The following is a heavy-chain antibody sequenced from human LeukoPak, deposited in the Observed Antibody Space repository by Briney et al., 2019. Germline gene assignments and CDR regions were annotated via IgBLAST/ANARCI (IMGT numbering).Heavy chain of an antibody. Sequence: PGGSLRLSCTASGFTVSINYMSWVRQAPGKGLEWVSVIYSGGSIYFADSVKGRFTISGDNSKNTLYLQMNSLRAEDTAVYYCARDLGLYPIWGQGTMVTVCS. V-gene: IGHV3-53*01. J-gene: IGHJ3*02. D-gene: IGHD2-8*01. CDR2: IYSGGSI. CDR1: GFTVSINY. CDR3: ARDLGLYPI.